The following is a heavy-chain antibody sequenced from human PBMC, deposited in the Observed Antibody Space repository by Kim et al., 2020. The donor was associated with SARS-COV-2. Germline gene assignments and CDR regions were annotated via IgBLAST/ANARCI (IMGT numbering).Heavy chain of an antibody. J-gene: IGHJ4*02. CDR2: ISSSSSYI. V-gene: IGHV3-21*01. CDR1: GFTFSSYS. Sequence: GGSLRLSCAASGFTFSSYSMNWVRQAPGKGLEWVSSISSSSSYIYYADSVKGRFTISRDNAKNSLYLQMNSLRAEDTAVYYCARDPGIAVAGDGRRDYWGQGTLVTVSS. D-gene: IGHD6-19*01. CDR3: ARDPGIAVAGDGRRDY.